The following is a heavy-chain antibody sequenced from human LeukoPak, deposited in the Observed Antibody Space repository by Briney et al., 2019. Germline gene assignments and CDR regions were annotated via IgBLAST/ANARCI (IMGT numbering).Heavy chain of an antibody. Sequence: GGSLRLSCAASGFTFSSYWMTWVRQAPGKGLEWVAVISYDGSNEYYADSVKGRFIISRDNSKNTLFLQMNSLRPEDTAVYYCARSTSGGIIVIGDYWGQGTLVTVS. CDR1: GFTFSSYW. D-gene: IGHD3-16*02. J-gene: IGHJ4*02. CDR2: ISYDGSNE. V-gene: IGHV3-30*03. CDR3: ARSTSGGIIVIGDY.